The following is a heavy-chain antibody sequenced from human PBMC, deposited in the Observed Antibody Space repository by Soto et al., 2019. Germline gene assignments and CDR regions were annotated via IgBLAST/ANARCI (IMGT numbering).Heavy chain of an antibody. Sequence: PGGSLRLSCAASGFTFSSYWMSWVRQAPGKGLEWVANIKQDGSEKYYVDSVKGRFTISRDNSKNTLYLQMNSLRAEDTAVYYCARDRGAAAYYFDYWGQGTLVTVSS. V-gene: IGHV3-7*01. D-gene: IGHD6-13*01. CDR3: ARDRGAAAYYFDY. CDR1: GFTFSSYW. CDR2: IKQDGSEK. J-gene: IGHJ4*02.